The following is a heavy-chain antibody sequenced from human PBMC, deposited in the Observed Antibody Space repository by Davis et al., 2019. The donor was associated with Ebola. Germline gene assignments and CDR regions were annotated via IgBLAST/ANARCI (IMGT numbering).Heavy chain of an antibody. CDR3: AKNGGTVKDYFDY. CDR1: GFTFSSYA. V-gene: IGHV3-23*01. J-gene: IGHJ4*02. CDR2: ISGSGGST. D-gene: IGHD4-17*01. Sequence: GESLKISCAASGFTFSSYAMSWVRQAPGKGLEWVSAISGSGGSTYYADSVKGRFTISRDNSKNTLYLQMNSLRAEDTAVYYCAKNGGTVKDYFDYWGQGTLVTVSS.